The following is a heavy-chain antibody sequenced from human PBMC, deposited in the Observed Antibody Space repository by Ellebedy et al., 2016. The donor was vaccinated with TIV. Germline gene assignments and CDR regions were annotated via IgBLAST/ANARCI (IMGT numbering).Heavy chain of an antibody. CDR1: GFTFSSYL. CDR2: IKQDGSEK. V-gene: IGHV3-7*03. CDR3: ARARCAAGDCYRPGY. D-gene: IGHD2-21*02. J-gene: IGHJ4*02. Sequence: GESLKISCAASGFTFSSYLMNWVRQAPGKGLEWVAHIKQDGSEKYYVDSVKGRFTISRDNAKNSLYLQMTSLRPEDTAVYYCARARCAAGDCYRPGYWGQGSLVTVSS.